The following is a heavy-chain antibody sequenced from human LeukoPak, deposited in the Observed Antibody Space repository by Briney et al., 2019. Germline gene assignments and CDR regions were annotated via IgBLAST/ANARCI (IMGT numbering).Heavy chain of an antibody. J-gene: IGHJ5*02. Sequence: GGSLRLSCAASGLTFSSSWMNWVRQAPGKGLEWVANINPAWSQKDYVDSVKGRFTISRHNAKNSVFLQMNSLRAKDTAVYYCARYSGSFPGWLDPWGPGTLVTVSS. CDR1: GLTFSSSW. D-gene: IGHD5-12*01. CDR3: ARYSGSFPGWLDP. CDR2: INPAWSQK. V-gene: IGHV3-7*01.